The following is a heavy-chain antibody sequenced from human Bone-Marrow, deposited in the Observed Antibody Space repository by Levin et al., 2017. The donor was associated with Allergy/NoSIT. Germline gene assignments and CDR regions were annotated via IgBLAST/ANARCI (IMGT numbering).Heavy chain of an antibody. V-gene: IGHV3-23*01. Sequence: SGGSLGLSCAASGFTFSSYAMSWVRQAPGKGLEWVSGISGSGGSTYYADSAKGRFTISRDNSKNTLYLLMNSLRAEDTAVYYCAKGQDDQYYYGLDVWGQGTTVTVSS. CDR2: ISGSGGST. J-gene: IGHJ6*02. CDR1: GFTFSSYA. CDR3: AKGQDDQYYYGLDV. D-gene: IGHD1-1*01.